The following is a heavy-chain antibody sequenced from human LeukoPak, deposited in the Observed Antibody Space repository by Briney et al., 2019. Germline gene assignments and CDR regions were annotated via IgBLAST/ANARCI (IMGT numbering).Heavy chain of an antibody. Sequence: ASAKVSCKASGGTFSSYAISWVRQAPGQGLEWMGGIIPIFGTANYAQKFQGRVTITADKSTSTAYMELSSLRSEDTAVYYCARGGYSGYDLDYWGQGTLVTVSS. D-gene: IGHD5-12*01. CDR2: IIPIFGTA. CDR3: ARGGYSGYDLDY. V-gene: IGHV1-69*06. CDR1: GGTFSSYA. J-gene: IGHJ4*02.